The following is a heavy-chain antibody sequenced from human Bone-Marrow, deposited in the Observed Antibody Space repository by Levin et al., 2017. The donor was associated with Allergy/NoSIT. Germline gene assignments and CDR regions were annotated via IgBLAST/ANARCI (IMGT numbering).Heavy chain of an antibody. V-gene: IGHV4-59*08. CDR3: ARHLSSPYSGTLGN. J-gene: IGHJ4*02. CDR2: IHYSGST. Sequence: SQTLSLTCTVSGGSISSYYWSWIRHPPGNGLEWIGYIHYSGSTNYNPSLWSRVTISLDTSKNQFSLRLSSVTAADTAVYYCARHLSSPYSGTLGNWGQGTLVTVSS. D-gene: IGHD1-26*01. CDR1: GGSISSYY.